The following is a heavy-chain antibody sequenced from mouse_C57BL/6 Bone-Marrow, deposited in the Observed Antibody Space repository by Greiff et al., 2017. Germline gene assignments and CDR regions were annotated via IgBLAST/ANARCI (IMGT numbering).Heavy chain of an antibody. CDR1: GYTFTDYE. Sequence: QVQLQQSGAELVRPGASVTLSCKASGYTFTDYEMHWVKQTPVHGLEWIGAIDPETGGTASNQKFKGKAILTADKSSSTAYMELRSLTSEDSAVYYCTRSVITTVVAKFAYWGQGTLVTVSA. V-gene: IGHV1-15*01. CDR3: TRSVITTVVAKFAY. J-gene: IGHJ3*01. CDR2: IDPETGGT. D-gene: IGHD1-1*01.